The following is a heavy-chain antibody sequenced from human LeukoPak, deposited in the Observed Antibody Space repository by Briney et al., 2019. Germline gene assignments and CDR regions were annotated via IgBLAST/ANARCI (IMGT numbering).Heavy chain of an antibody. CDR3: ARSVRMIVVVGNYGLDV. V-gene: IGHV1-3*01. CDR2: INGGNGDT. D-gene: IGHD3-22*01. J-gene: IGHJ6*02. CDR1: GYTFTSYA. Sequence: ASVKVSCKASGYTFTSYAMHWVRQTPGQGLEWMGWINGGNGDTQYSEKFQGRVTMTRDTSANTVYMELNSLRSEDTAVYYCARSVRMIVVVGNYGLDVWGQGTTVTVSS.